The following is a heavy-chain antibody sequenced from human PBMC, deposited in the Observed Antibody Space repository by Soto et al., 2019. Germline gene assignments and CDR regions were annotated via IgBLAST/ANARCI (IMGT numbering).Heavy chain of an antibody. CDR3: AGDNLYSGSGYGMDV. Sequence: GGSLRLSCAASGFTVSSNYMSWVRQAPGKGLEWVSVIYSGGSTYYADSVKGRFTISRDNSKNTLYLQMNSLRAEDTAVYYCAGDNLYSGSGYGMDVWGQGTTVTVSS. D-gene: IGHD6-13*01. J-gene: IGHJ6*02. CDR2: IYSGGST. CDR1: GFTVSSNY. V-gene: IGHV3-53*01.